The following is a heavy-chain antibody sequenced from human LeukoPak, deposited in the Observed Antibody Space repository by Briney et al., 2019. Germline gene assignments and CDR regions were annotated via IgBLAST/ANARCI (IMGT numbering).Heavy chain of an antibody. V-gene: IGHV3-21*01. CDR3: ARDIAAAAADPHYF. J-gene: IGHJ4*02. CDR1: GFTFSTYN. CDR2: ISPDSSSI. Sequence: PGGSLRLSCAASGFTFSTYNMNWVRQAPGKGLEWVSSISPDSSSIYYADSLRGRFTISRDNAKNSLYLQMNSLRAEDTAVYYCARDIAAAAADPHYFWGQGTLVTVSS. D-gene: IGHD6-13*01.